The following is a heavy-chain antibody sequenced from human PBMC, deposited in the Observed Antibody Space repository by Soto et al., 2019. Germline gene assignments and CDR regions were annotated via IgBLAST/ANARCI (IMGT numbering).Heavy chain of an antibody. V-gene: IGHV1-2*02. CDR1: GYTSTGYY. J-gene: IGHJ4*02. CDR3: ARVPEGYCSGGSCYDLDY. D-gene: IGHD2-15*01. CDR2: INPNSGGT. Sequence: GASVKVSCKASGYTSTGYYMHWVRQAPGQGLEWMGWINPNSGGTNYAQKFQGRVTMTRDTSTSTAYMELSRLRSDDTAVYYCARVPEGYCSGGSCYDLDYWGQGTLVTVSS.